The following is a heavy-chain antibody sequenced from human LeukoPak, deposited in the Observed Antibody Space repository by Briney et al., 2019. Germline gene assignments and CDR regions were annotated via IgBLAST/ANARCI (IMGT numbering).Heavy chain of an antibody. V-gene: IGHV4-39*01. CDR1: GGSISSSSYY. Sequence: SETLSLICTVSGGSISSSSYYWGWIRQPPGKGLEWIGSIYYSGSTYYNPPLKSRVTISVDTSKNQFSLKLSSVTAADTAVYYCARQIRTIFGVVILNWFDPWGQGTLVTVSS. J-gene: IGHJ5*02. D-gene: IGHD3-3*01. CDR2: IYYSGST. CDR3: ARQIRTIFGVVILNWFDP.